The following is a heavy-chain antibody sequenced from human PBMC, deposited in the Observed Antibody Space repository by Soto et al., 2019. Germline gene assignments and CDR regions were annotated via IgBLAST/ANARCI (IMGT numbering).Heavy chain of an antibody. V-gene: IGHV3-23*01. J-gene: IGHJ5*02. CDR1: GFTFGSYA. CDR3: VPGEKRRGIPWSSWFDP. D-gene: IGHD1-26*01. Sequence: EVQVLESGGDLVQPGGSLRLSCAASGFTFGSYAISWVRQAPRRGLEWVSTVSGSGGSTYYADSVTGRVTISRDNSKNTVYLQMNGLRVEDTAVYFCVPGEKRRGIPWSSWFDPWGQGTLVTVSS. CDR2: VSGSGGST.